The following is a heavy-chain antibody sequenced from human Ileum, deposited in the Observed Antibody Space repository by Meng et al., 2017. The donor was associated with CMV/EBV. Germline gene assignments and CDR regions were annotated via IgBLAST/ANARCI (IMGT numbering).Heavy chain of an antibody. Sequence: SGFTFSSHGMHWVRQPPGKGLEWVAVIWYDGTYKYYADSVKGRFTISRDNSKNMLYLQMNSLRAEDTAIYYCTKETGDGYTKGYFDYWGQGTLVTVSS. D-gene: IGHD5-24*01. J-gene: IGHJ4*02. CDR2: IWYDGTYK. CDR1: GFTFSSHG. V-gene: IGHV3-33*06. CDR3: TKETGDGYTKGYFDY.